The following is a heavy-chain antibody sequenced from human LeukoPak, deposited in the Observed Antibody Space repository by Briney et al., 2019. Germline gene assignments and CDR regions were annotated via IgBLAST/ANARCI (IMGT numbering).Heavy chain of an antibody. CDR2: LKPDGSDK. J-gene: IGHJ4*02. CDR3: ATELQWSFYY. D-gene: IGHD2-15*01. V-gene: IGHV3-7*02. Sequence: GGSLRLSCAASGFIFSHNWMSWVRQVPGKGLEWVANLKPDGSDKYYVDSVKGRFTISRDNAKNSLYLQMDSLRAEDTAVYYCATELQWSFYYWGQGTLVIVSS. CDR1: GFIFSHNW.